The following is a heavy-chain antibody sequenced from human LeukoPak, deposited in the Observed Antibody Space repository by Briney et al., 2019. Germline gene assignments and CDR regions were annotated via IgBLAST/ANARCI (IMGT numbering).Heavy chain of an antibody. V-gene: IGHV3-23*01. CDR3: AKDRLRYCSGGNCYSPVDY. CDR2: ISSSGSTI. CDR1: GFTFSSYA. Sequence: GGSLRLSCAASGFTFSSYAMSWVRQAPGKGLEWVSYISSSGSTIYYADSVKGRFTISRDNSKNTLYLQMNSLRAEDTAVYYCAKDRLRYCSGGNCYSPVDYWGQGTLVTVSS. J-gene: IGHJ4*02. D-gene: IGHD2-15*01.